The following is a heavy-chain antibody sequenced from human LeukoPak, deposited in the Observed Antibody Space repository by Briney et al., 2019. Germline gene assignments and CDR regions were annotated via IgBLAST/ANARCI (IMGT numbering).Heavy chain of an antibody. CDR3: ASLSLRWSDY. CDR2: ISSSSSSI. V-gene: IGHV3-48*04. CDR1: GFSFSSYS. D-gene: IGHD4-23*01. Sequence: GGSLRLSSAASGFSFSSYSMNWVRQAPGKGLEWVSYISSSSSSIYYADSVKGRFTISRDNAKNSVYLQMNSLRAEDTAVYYCASLSLRWSDYWGQGTLVTVSS. J-gene: IGHJ4*02.